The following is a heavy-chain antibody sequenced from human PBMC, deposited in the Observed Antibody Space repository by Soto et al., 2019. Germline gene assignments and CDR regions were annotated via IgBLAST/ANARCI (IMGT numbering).Heavy chain of an antibody. CDR3: AIRYSGYDGFHFDY. Sequence: SETLSLTCTVSGGSISSYYWSWIRQPPGKGLEWIGYIYYSGSTNYNPSLKSRVTISVDTSKNQFSLKLSSVTAADTAVYYCAIRYSGYDGFHFDYWGQRTLVPAPQ. V-gene: IGHV4-59*08. CDR1: GGSISSYY. D-gene: IGHD5-12*01. CDR2: IYYSGST. J-gene: IGHJ4*02.